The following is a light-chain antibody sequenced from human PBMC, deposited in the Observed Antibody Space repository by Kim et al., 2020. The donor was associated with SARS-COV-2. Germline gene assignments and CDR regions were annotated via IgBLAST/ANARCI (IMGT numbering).Light chain of an antibody. CDR2: CKN. V-gene: IGLV3-19*01. J-gene: IGLJ2*01. Sequence: SSELTQDPAVSVALGQTVRITCQGDSLRSYYATWYQQKPGQAPIVVIYCKNNRPSGIPDRFSGSSSGNTASLTITGTQAGDEADYYCNSRDSNDNVVFGGGTKLTVL. CDR1: SLRSYY. CDR3: NSRDSNDNVV.